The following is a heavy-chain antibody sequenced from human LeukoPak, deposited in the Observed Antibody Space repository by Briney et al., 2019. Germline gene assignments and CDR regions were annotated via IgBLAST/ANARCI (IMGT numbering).Heavy chain of an antibody. Sequence: PSETLSLTCTVSGGSISSYYWSWVRQPAGKGLEWIGRIYISGSTSYNPSLKSRVTMSVDTSKNQFSLKVTSVTAADTAVYYCAREWQYQFDYWGQGSLVTVSS. V-gene: IGHV4-4*07. J-gene: IGHJ4*02. D-gene: IGHD4-11*01. CDR3: AREWQYQFDY. CDR1: GGSISSYY. CDR2: IYISGST.